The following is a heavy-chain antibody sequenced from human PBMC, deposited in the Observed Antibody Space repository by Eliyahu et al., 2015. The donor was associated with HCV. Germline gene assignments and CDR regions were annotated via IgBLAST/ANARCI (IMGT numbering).Heavy chain of an antibody. Sequence: QVQLQQWGAGLLKPSETLSLTCAVYGGSFSAYSWTWIRQPPGTGLEWIGEIKHRGSTKYNPSLKSRVTISVDRSKNQFSLKLNSVTAADTAVYYCARKQGSQYLDVWGQGTTVTVAS. CDR2: IKHRGST. CDR3: ARKQGSQYLDV. J-gene: IGHJ6*02. CDR1: GGSFSAYS. D-gene: IGHD2/OR15-2a*01. V-gene: IGHV4-34*01.